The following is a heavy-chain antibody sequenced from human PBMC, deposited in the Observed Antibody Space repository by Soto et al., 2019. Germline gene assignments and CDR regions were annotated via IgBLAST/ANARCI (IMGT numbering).Heavy chain of an antibody. CDR2: MSGSSSTT. V-gene: IGHV3-23*01. D-gene: IGHD3-3*01. Sequence: GGALRLACATCGLSFVYYAMSWVRQGPGGGLEWVASMSGSSSTTYYADSVRGRFTISRDRSKNTLYIQMSSLRAEDKALYYCAKNQERLLPRVIDFWGQGTLVTVSS. CDR3: AKNQERLLPRVIDF. CDR1: GLSFVYYA. J-gene: IGHJ4*02.